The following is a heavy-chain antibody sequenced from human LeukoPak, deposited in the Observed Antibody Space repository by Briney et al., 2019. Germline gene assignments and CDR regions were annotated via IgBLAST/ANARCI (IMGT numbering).Heavy chain of an antibody. CDR3: ARQMPFYDYWSGQPRAYYYMDV. Sequence: SETLSLTCAVSNGSVSSDGYYWAWIRQPPGKGLEWIGSINYSGNTYYTPSLKSRVTISVDTSRNQFSLKVNSVTAADTAVFYCARQMPFYDYWSGQPRAYYYMDVWGKGTTVTVSS. J-gene: IGHJ6*03. V-gene: IGHV4-39*01. CDR2: INYSGNT. CDR1: NGSVSSDGYY. D-gene: IGHD3-3*01.